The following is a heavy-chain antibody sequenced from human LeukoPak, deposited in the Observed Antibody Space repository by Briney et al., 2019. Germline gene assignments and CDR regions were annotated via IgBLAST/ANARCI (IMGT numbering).Heavy chain of an antibody. V-gene: IGHV3-53*01. CDR1: GFTVSSSY. CDR3: ARTQGVRYPFDP. CDR2: IYSGGST. D-gene: IGHD3-9*01. J-gene: IGHJ5*02. Sequence: PGGSLRLSCAASGFTVSSSYMSWVRQAPGKGLEWVSVIYSGGSTYYADSVKGRFTISRDNSKNTLYLQMNSLRAEDTAVYYCARTQGVRYPFDPWGQGTLVTVSS.